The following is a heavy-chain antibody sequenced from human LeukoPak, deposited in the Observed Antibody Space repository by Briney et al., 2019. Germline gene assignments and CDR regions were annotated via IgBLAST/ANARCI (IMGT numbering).Heavy chain of an antibody. CDR3: VRAPYYDLLTGYYFNTFDI. J-gene: IGHJ3*02. CDR2: SSSSGSTK. CDR1: GFTFSNYE. V-gene: IGHV3-48*03. D-gene: IGHD3-9*01. Sequence: GGSLRLSCAASGFTFSNYEMNWVRQAAGKGLEWVAYSSSSGSTKYCADSVKGRFAISRDNAKNSLYLQMNSLRAEDTAVYYCVRAPYYDLLTGYYFNTFDIWGQGTLVTVSS.